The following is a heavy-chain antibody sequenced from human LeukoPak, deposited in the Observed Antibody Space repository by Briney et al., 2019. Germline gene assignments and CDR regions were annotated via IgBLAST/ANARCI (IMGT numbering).Heavy chain of an antibody. J-gene: IGHJ4*02. V-gene: IGHV3-7*01. D-gene: IGHD1-1*01. CDR2: MDPTGSQK. CDR1: QFPFNGLW. Sequence: GGTLGLSCEDSQFPFNGLWMNWARRAQGKGLEWVANMDPTGSQKRYVDSVKGRFTISKDNPGASLYLDMHSLRAEDTAIYYCAIWTSGNYWGQGTLVTVSS. CDR3: AIWTSGNY.